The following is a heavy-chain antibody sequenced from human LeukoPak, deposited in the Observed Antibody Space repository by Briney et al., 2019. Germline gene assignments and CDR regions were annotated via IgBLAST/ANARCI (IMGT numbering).Heavy chain of an antibody. CDR1: GFTVSSNY. CDR3: ARILTSGYSFDY. CDR2: IYSGGST. D-gene: IGHD3-3*01. J-gene: IGHJ4*02. Sequence: GGALRLSCAASGFTVSSNYMSWVRQAPGKGLEWVSVIYSGGSTYYADSVKGRFTISRDNSKNTLYLQMNSLRAEDTAVYYCARILTSGYSFDYWGQGTLVTVSS. V-gene: IGHV3-66*02.